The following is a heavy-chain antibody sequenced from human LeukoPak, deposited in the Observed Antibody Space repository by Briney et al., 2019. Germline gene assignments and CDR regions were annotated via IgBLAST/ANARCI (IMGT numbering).Heavy chain of an antibody. CDR2: ISSSSSTI. J-gene: IGHJ4*02. Sequence: GGSLRLSCAASGFTFSSYSMNWVRQAPGKGLEGLLYISSSSSTIYYADSVKGRFTISRDNAKNSMYLQMNSLRDEDTAVYYCARSLRHCTGGSCYPYFDYWGQGALVIVS. CDR1: GFTFSSYS. D-gene: IGHD2-15*01. V-gene: IGHV3-48*02. CDR3: ARSLRHCTGGSCYPYFDY.